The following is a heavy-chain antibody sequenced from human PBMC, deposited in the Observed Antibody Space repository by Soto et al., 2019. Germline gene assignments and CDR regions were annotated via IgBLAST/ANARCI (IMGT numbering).Heavy chain of an antibody. V-gene: IGHV4-4*07. CDR3: ARDLSGTGLDI. CDR1: GDSIGRFY. CDR2: VYSTGGN. J-gene: IGHJ6*02. Sequence: QVQLHESGPGLVKPSEKLSITCNVSGDSIGRFYWSWLRQSADKGLEWIGRVYSTGGNAYNPALKGRVTLSLDRSNNHVSLEMNSVTAADTAVDFRARDLSGTGLDIWGRGTRVTFSS. D-gene: IGHD1-26*01.